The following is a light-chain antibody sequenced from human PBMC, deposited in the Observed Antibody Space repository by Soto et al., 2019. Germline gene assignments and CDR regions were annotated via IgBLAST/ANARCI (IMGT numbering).Light chain of an antibody. CDR2: DAS. CDR3: QQYNDYWT. Sequence: IQLTQSPSTLSASVGDRVTITCRANQSLSSWLAWYQQKPGKAPKLLISDASTLESGVPSRFGGSGSGTEFTLSITSLQPDDFATYFCQQYNDYWTFGQGTKVDIK. CDR1: QSLSSW. J-gene: IGKJ1*01. V-gene: IGKV1-5*01.